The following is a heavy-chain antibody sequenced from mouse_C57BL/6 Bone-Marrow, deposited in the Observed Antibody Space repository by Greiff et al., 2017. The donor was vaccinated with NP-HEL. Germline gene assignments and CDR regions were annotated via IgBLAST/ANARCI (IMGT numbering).Heavy chain of an antibody. Sequence: VHLVESDAELVKPGASVKISCKVSGYTFTDHTIHWMKQRPEQGLEWIGYIYPRDGSTKYNEKFKGKATLTADKSSSTAYMQLNSLTSEDSAVYFCARKGLGTRAWFAYWGQGTLVTVSA. CDR3: ARKGLGTRAWFAY. J-gene: IGHJ3*01. CDR1: GYTFTDHT. D-gene: IGHD2-14*01. V-gene: IGHV1-78*01. CDR2: IYPRDGST.